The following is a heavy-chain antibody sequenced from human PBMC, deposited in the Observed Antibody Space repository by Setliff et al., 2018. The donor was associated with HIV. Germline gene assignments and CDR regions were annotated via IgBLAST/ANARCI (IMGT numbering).Heavy chain of an antibody. CDR1: GYSVATHG. Sequence: ASVKVSCKNSGYSVATHGLSWVRQAPGEGLEWMGWISAYTGNTNYAQKFHGRISMTTDSSTRTGYMELTSLRSDDTAVYYCARRRLSSDVSFDFWGQGTLVTVSS. D-gene: IGHD1-26*01. CDR2: ISAYTGNT. V-gene: IGHV1-18*01. CDR3: ARRRLSSDVSFDF. J-gene: IGHJ3*01.